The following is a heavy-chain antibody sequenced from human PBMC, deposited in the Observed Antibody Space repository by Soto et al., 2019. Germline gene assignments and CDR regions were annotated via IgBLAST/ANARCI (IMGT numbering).Heavy chain of an antibody. CDR3: ARDYYYDSSGNYAGFDY. CDR2: ISSSSSYI. D-gene: IGHD3-22*01. CDR1: GFTFSSYS. V-gene: IGHV3-21*01. J-gene: IGHJ4*02. Sequence: GGSLRLSCAASGFTFSSYSMNWVRQAPGKGLEWVSSISSSSSYIYYADSVKGRFTISRDNAKNSLYLQMNSLRAEDTAVYYCARDYYYDSSGNYAGFDYWGQGTLVTVSS.